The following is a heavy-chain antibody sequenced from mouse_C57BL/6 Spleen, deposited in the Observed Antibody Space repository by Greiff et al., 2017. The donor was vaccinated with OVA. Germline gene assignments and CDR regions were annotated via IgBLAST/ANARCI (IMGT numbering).Heavy chain of an antibody. CDR2: IYPRSGNT. J-gene: IGHJ1*03. CDR3: ARFRPIYDGYYGYFDV. D-gene: IGHD2-3*01. CDR1: GYTFTSYG. Sequence: VQLQQSGAELARPGASVKLSCKASGYTFTSYGISWVKQRTGQGLEWIGEIYPRSGNTYYNEKFKGKATLTADKSSSTAYMELRSPTSEDSAVYFCARFRPIYDGYYGYFDVWGTGTTVTVSS. V-gene: IGHV1-81*01.